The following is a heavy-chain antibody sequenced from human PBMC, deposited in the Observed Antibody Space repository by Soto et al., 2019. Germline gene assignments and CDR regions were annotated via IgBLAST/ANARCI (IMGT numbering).Heavy chain of an antibody. CDR2: IKQHGSEK. D-gene: IGHD6-13*01. V-gene: IGHV3-7*03. CDR1: GFTFSSYW. Sequence: EVQLVESGGGLVQPGGSLRLSCAASGFTFSSYWMTWVRQAPGKGLEWVANIKQHGSEKYYVDSVKGRFTISRDNAKKSLYLEMNSLSAEDTAVYYCARDQGRYSSSWYVDPGAEDKYHYGLDVWGQGTTVTVSS. CDR3: ARDQGRYSSSWYVDPGAEDKYHYGLDV. J-gene: IGHJ6*02.